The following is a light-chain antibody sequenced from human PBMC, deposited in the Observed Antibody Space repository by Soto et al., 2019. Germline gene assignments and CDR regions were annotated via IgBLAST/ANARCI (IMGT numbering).Light chain of an antibody. CDR3: QVWDSSSEHWV. CDR2: DDV. V-gene: IGLV3-21*02. CDR1: NLGHKS. Sequence: CGGDNLGHKSVHWYQQRPGQAPVLVVADDVERPSGIPERFSGSKSGSTATLTISEVEAGDEGDYYCQVWDSSSEHWVFGGGTKLTVL. J-gene: IGLJ3*02.